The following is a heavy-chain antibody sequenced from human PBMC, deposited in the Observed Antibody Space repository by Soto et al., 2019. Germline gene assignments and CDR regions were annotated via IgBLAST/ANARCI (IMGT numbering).Heavy chain of an antibody. CDR3: ARGLGSSWYSWFDP. D-gene: IGHD6-13*01. Sequence: QITFKESGPTLVNPTQTLTLTCTFSGFSLTTSGVGVGWIRQPPGKALEWLALIYWDGDKRYSPSLKTRLTIPKDTSKNHVVLTMTNMEPVDTATYYCARGLGSSWYSWFDPWGQGSLVTVSS. CDR2: IYWDGDK. V-gene: IGHV2-5*02. J-gene: IGHJ5*02. CDR1: GFSLTTSGVG.